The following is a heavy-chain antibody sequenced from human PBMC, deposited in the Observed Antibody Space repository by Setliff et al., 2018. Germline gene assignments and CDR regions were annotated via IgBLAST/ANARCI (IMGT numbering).Heavy chain of an antibody. CDR1: GFTFSSYA. CDR3: IRDTSGRDAFDF. CDR2: ISGYGSRT. Sequence: GGSLRLSCAASGFTFSSYAMTWVRQAPGKGLEWVSGISGYGSRTYYADSVKGRSTISRDNSQNTMYLQMNSLRAEDTAVYYCIRDTSGRDAFDFWGQGTMVTVSS. D-gene: IGHD6-19*01. J-gene: IGHJ3*01. V-gene: IGHV3-23*01.